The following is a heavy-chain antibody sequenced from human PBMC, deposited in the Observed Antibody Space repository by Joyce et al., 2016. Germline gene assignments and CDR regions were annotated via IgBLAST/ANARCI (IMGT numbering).Heavy chain of an antibody. J-gene: IGHJ4*02. CDR2: INRDDSRI. V-gene: IGHV3-48*03. D-gene: IGHD2-2*01. CDR1: GIIFSSKE. CDR3: TTPSCAN. Sequence: EVHLVESGGGLVQPGGSLRLSCAASGIIFSSKEMNWVRQAPGKGLEWISSINRDDSRIHYADSVRGRFTISRDNARNSLYLEMNDLRVEDTAIYYCTTPSCANWGQGSLVTVSS.